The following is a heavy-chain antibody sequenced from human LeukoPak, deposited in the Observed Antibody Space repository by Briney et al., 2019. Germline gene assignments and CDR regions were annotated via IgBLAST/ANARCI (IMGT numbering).Heavy chain of an antibody. J-gene: IGHJ4*02. D-gene: IGHD2-21*02. CDR2: IVPLFGTR. V-gene: IGHV1-69*05. Sequence: GASVKVSCKASGGTFSSNDISWVRQAPGQGLEWMGRIVPLFGTRSYAQKFQGRVTITTDESTNTSYMELTSLTSEDTAVYYCARVGAVVTANFDYWGQGTLVTVSS. CDR1: GGTFSSND. CDR3: ARVGAVVTANFDY.